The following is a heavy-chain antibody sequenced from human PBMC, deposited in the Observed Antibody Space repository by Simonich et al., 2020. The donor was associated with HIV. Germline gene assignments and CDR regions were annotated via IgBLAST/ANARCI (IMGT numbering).Heavy chain of an antibody. J-gene: IGHJ4*02. CDR3: ARGFYQRLYYFDY. CDR2: INHSGST. Sequence: QVQLQQWGAGLLKPSETLSLTCAVYGGSFSGYYWSWTRPPPGKGVEWIGEINHSGSTNYNPSPKSRVTISVDTSKNQFSLKLSSVTAADTAVYYCARGFYQRLYYFDYWGQGTLVTVSS. D-gene: IGHD2-2*01. V-gene: IGHV4-34*01. CDR1: GGSFSGYY.